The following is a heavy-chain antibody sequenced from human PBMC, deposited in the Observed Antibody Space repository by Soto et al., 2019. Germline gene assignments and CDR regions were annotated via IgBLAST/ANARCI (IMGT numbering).Heavy chain of an antibody. J-gene: IGHJ1*01. CDR2: IKSKTNGGTT. Sequence: PGGSLRLSCAASGFTFNNAWMSWVRQAPGQGLEWVGRIKSKTNGGTTEYAAPVKGRFTISRDDSRNTVYLQMNSLQTEDTAVYYCTTDDPINKYWGQGTLVTVSS. CDR3: TTDDPINKY. V-gene: IGHV3-15*05. CDR1: GFTFNNAW.